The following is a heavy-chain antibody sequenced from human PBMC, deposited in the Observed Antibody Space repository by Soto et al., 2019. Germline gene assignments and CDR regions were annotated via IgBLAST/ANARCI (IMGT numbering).Heavy chain of an antibody. D-gene: IGHD3-3*01. V-gene: IGHV2-5*02. CDR2: IYWDDDK. CDR1: GFSLTTSGVG. Sequence: QITSKESGPTVVKPTETLTLTCTFSGFSLTTSGVGVGWVRQSPGKAPEWLALIYWDDDKRYSTSLNSRLIITKDTSKNQVVLTMANVDPADTATYYCAHRVLRTVFGLVTTTAIYSDFRGPGTPVAVSS. J-gene: IGHJ4*02. CDR3: AHRVLRTVFGLVTTTAIYSDF.